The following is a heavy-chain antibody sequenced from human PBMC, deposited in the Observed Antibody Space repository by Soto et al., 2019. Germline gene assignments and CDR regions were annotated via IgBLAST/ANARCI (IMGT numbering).Heavy chain of an antibody. V-gene: IGHV3-64*04. CDR2: ISSNGGST. CDR1: GFTFSSYA. D-gene: IGHD3-10*01. CDR3: VRGDYREY. J-gene: IGHJ4*02. Sequence: GGSLRLSCSASGFTFSSYAMHWVRQAPGKGLEYVSAISSNGGSTYYADSVKGRFTISRDNAESSLFLQMNSLRPDDSATYYCVRGDYREYWGRGTLVTVSS.